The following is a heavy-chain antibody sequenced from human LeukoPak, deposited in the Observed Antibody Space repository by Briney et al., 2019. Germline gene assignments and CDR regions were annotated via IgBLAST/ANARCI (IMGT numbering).Heavy chain of an antibody. Sequence: GGSLRLSCEASGFTFTKYGMSWVRQAPGKGLEWVSVFYSGGHTYYGDSVKGRFTISRDNSKNTLYLQINSLRAEDTAVYYCARDHGRNWFDPWGQGTLVTVSS. J-gene: IGHJ5*02. CDR2: FYSGGHT. V-gene: IGHV3-66*01. CDR1: GFTFTKYG. CDR3: ARDHGRNWFDP.